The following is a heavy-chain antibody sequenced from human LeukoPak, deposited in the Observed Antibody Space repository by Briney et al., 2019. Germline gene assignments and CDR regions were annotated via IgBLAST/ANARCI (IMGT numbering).Heavy chain of an antibody. Sequence: GGSLRLSCAASGFIFSSYGMHWVRQAPGKGLEWVAVIATDGRDKKYADSVKGRFTISRDNSKNTLYLEMNSLRPEDTAVYHCAKDSKVAAAGYFFDYWGQGTLVTVSS. CDR3: AKDSKVAAAGYFFDY. J-gene: IGHJ4*02. D-gene: IGHD6-13*01. V-gene: IGHV3-30*18. CDR1: GFIFSSYG. CDR2: IATDGRDK.